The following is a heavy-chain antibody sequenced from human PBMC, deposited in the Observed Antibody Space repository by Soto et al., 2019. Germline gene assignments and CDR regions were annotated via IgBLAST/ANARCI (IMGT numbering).Heavy chain of an antibody. CDR3: ARHRFGGSGAFDI. J-gene: IGHJ3*02. CDR2: IYYSGST. V-gene: IGHV4-39*01. D-gene: IGHD3-10*01. CDR1: CGSISSSRYY. Sequence: SETLSLTCTVSCGSISSSRYYWGWIRQPPGKGLEWIGSIYYSGSTFYNPSLKSRVTISVDTSKNKFSLNLSSVTAADTAVYYCARHRFGGSGAFDIWGQGPMVTVSS.